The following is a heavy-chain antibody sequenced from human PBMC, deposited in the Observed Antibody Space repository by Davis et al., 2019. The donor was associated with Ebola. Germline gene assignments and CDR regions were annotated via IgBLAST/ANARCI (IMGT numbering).Heavy chain of an antibody. CDR3: AKVYGSGSYQFDP. CDR1: GFTFSDYY. D-gene: IGHD3-10*01. Sequence: GESLKISCAASGFTFSDYYMSWIRQAPGKGLEWVANIKQDGSEKYYIDSVKGRFSISRDNAKNSLYLQMNSLRGEDTAIYYCAKVYGSGSYQFDPWGQGTLVTVSS. J-gene: IGHJ5*02. CDR2: IKQDGSEK. V-gene: IGHV3-7*03.